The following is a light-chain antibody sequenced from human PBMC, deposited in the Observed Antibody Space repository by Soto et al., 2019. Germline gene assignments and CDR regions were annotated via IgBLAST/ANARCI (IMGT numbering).Light chain of an antibody. CDR3: QQYQNLWT. CDR1: QSVSSR. V-gene: IGKV3-15*01. CDR2: GAS. Sequence: EIVMTQSPATLSVSPGERVTLSCRASQSVSSRLAWYHQKPGQSPRLLIYGASTRATGIPARFSGSGSGTEFTLTISSLQSEDFALYYCQQYQNLWTFGQGTKVDTK. J-gene: IGKJ1*01.